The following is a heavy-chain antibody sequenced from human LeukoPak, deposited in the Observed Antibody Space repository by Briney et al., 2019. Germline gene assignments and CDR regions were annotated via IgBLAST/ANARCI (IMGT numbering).Heavy chain of an antibody. J-gene: IGHJ4*02. D-gene: IGHD3-3*01. CDR1: GYTFTSYD. CDR3: AGGGSPIFGVVTYDY. V-gene: IGHV1-8*01. Sequence: ASVKVSCKASGYTFTSYDINWVRQATGQGLEWMGWMNPNSGNTGYAQKFQGRVTMTRNTSICTAYMELSSLRSEDTAVYYCAGGGSPIFGVVTYDYWGQGTLVTVSS. CDR2: MNPNSGNT.